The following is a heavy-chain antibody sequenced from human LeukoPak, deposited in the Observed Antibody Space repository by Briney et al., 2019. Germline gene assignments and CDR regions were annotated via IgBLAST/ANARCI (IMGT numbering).Heavy chain of an antibody. D-gene: IGHD6-13*01. CDR3: ARSGYSSSWYEEGGAFDI. CDR1: GFTFSDYY. J-gene: IGHJ3*02. CDR2: ISSSGSTI. Sequence: PGGSLRLSCAASGFTFSDYYMSWIRQAPGKGLEWVSYISSSGSTIYYADSVKGRFTISRDNAKNSLYLQMNSLRAEDTAVYYCARSGYSSSWYEEGGAFDIWGQGTMVTVSS. V-gene: IGHV3-11*01.